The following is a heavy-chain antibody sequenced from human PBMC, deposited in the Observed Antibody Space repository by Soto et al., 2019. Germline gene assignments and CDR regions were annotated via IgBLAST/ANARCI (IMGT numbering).Heavy chain of an antibody. CDR1: GFTVSSNY. CDR3: ARDFSSSWYFDY. D-gene: IGHD6-13*01. J-gene: IGHJ4*02. V-gene: IGHV3-53*02. Sequence: EVQLVETGGGLIQPGGSLRLSCAASGFTVSSNYMSWVRQAPGKGLEWVSVIYSGGSTYYADSVKGRFTISRDNSKNTLYLQMNSLRAEDTAVYYCARDFSSSWYFDYWGQGTLVTVSS. CDR2: IYSGGST.